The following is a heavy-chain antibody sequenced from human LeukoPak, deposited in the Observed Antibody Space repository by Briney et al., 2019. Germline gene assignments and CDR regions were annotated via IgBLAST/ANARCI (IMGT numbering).Heavy chain of an antibody. J-gene: IGHJ3*02. CDR1: GGSISSYY. D-gene: IGHD1-26*01. CDR3: ARAIRRGVGVTHDAFDI. Sequence: SETLSLTCTVSGGSISSYYWSWIRQPAGKGLEWIGRIYASGSTNYNPSLKSRVTMSVDTSKNQFSLKLSSVTAADTAVYYCARAIRRGVGVTHDAFDIWGQGTMVTVSS. V-gene: IGHV4-4*07. CDR2: IYASGST.